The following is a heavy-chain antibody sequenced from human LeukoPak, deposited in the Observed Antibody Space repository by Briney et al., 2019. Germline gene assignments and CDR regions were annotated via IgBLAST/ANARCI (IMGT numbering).Heavy chain of an antibody. D-gene: IGHD2-2*01. CDR1: GYTFTSYD. CDR3: ARDPYCSSTSCYYFDY. J-gene: IGHJ4*02. CDR2: MNPNSGNT. Sequence: EASVKVSCKASGYTFTSYDINWVRQATGQGLEWMGWMNPNSGNTGYAQKFQGRVTMTRNTSISTAYMELSRLRSDDTAVYYCARDPYCSSTSCYYFDYWGQGTLVTVSS. V-gene: IGHV1-8*01.